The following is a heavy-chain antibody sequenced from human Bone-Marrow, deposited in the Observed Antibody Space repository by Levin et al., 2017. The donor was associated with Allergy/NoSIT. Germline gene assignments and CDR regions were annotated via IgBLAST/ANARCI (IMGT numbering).Heavy chain of an antibody. V-gene: IGHV3-30*18. D-gene: IGHD4-23*01. J-gene: IGHJ6*02. CDR2: ISYDGSET. CDR1: GFTFSIYG. CDR3: AKERRELVRLLIIYGMDV. Sequence: GESLKISCAASGFTFSIYGMHWVRQAPGKGLEWVAHISYDGSETYYGDSVKGRFTIARDNSKNTLYLEMNSLTPDDPALYDCAKERRELVRLLIIYGMDVWGQVTTVTVAS.